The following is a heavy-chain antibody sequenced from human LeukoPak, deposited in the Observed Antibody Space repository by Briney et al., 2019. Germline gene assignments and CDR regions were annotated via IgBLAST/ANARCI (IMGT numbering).Heavy chain of an antibody. J-gene: IGHJ3*02. CDR2: IYYSGST. V-gene: IGHV4-59*08. CDR3: ARLIGLEWSLDAFGI. Sequence: SETLSLTCTVSGGSISSYYWSWIRQPPGKGLEWIGYIYYSGSTNYNPSLKSRVTISVDTSKNQFSLKLSSVTAADTAVYYCARLIGLEWSLDAFGIWGQGTMVTVSS. D-gene: IGHD3-3*01. CDR1: GGSISSYY.